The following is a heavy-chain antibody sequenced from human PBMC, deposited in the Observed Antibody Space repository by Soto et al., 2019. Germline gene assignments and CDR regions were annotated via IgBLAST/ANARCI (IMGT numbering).Heavy chain of an antibody. CDR2: LYWDDDK. D-gene: IGHD5-12*01. CDR1: GFSLSTSGVG. CDR3: AHKGDGYREFQY. Sequence: QITLKESGPPLVKPTQTLTLTCTFSGFSLSTSGVGVGWIRQPPGKALEWLALLYWDDDKRYSPSLKSRLTNTKDTSKNQVVLTVTNRDPVDTATHYRAHKGDGYREFQYWGQGTLVTVSS. V-gene: IGHV2-5*02. J-gene: IGHJ1*01.